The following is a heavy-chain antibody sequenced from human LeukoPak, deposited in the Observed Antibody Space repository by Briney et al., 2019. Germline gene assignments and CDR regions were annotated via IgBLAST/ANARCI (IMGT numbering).Heavy chain of an antibody. CDR3: ARDPGYSYGTTSHYGMDV. CDR1: GYTFTSYY. Sequence: ASVKVSCKASGYTFTSYYMHWVRQAPGQGLEWMGIINPSGGSTSYAQKFQGRVTMTRDTSTSTVYMELSSLRSEDTAVYYCARDPGYSYGTTSHYGMDVWCQGTTVIVSS. D-gene: IGHD5-18*01. V-gene: IGHV1-46*01. CDR2: INPSGGST. J-gene: IGHJ6*02.